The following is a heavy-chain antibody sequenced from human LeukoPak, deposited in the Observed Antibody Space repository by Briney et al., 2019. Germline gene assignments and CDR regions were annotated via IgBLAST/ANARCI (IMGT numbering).Heavy chain of an antibody. CDR3: ARDEANFYPTVGWFDP. V-gene: IGHV4-39*07. CDR2: IYYGGST. CDR1: GGSISSSSYY. D-gene: IGHD2/OR15-2a*01. J-gene: IGHJ5*02. Sequence: NPSETLCLTCTVSGGSISSSSYYWGWIRQPPGKGLEWIGSIYYGGSTYYNPSLKSRVTISVDTSKNQFSLKLSSVTAADTAVYYCARDEANFYPTVGWFDPWGQGTLVTVSS.